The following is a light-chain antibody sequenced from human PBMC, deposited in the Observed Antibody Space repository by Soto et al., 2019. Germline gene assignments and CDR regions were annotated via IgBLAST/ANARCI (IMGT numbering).Light chain of an antibody. Sequence: EIVLTQSPATLSLSPGERATLSCRASQSVSSYLAWYQQKPGQAPSLLIYDASNRATGIPARFSGSGSGTDFTLTISSLEPEDFAVYYCQQRSSTFGQGTRLEIK. CDR2: DAS. V-gene: IGKV3-11*01. J-gene: IGKJ5*01. CDR3: QQRSST. CDR1: QSVSSY.